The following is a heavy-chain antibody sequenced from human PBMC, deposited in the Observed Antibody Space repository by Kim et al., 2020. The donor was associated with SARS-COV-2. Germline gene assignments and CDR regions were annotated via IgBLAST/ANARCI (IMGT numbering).Heavy chain of an antibody. Sequence: ASVKVSCKASGYTFTSYAMHWVRQAPGQRLEWMGWINAGNGNTKYSQKFQGRVTITRDTSASTAYMELSSLRSEDTAVYYCARVEQQLVDFYYYGMDLWGQGTTVTVSS. CDR2: INAGNGNT. CDR3: ARVEQQLVDFYYYGMDL. D-gene: IGHD6-13*01. V-gene: IGHV1-3*01. J-gene: IGHJ6*02. CDR1: GYTFTSYA.